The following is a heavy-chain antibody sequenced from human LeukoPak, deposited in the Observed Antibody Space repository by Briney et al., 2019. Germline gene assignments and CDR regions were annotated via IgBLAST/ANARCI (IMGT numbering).Heavy chain of an antibody. CDR3: ARKYYYDSSTYYSFDN. V-gene: IGHV3-21*01. J-gene: IGHJ4*02. CDR2: ISSSSGYI. CDR1: GFTFSTYT. D-gene: IGHD3-22*01. Sequence: GGSLRLSCTASGFTFSTYTMNWVRQAPGKGLEWVSSISSSSGYIYCADSVKGRFTVSRDNAENSVYLQMNSLRAEDTAMYYCARKYYYDSSTYYSFDNWGQGTLVTVSS.